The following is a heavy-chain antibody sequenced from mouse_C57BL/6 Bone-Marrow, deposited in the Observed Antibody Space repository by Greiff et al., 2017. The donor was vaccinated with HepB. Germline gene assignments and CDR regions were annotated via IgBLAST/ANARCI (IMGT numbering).Heavy chain of an antibody. Sequence: QVHVKQSGPGLVAPSQSLSITCTVSGYSLTSYGVDWVRQPPGKGLEWLGVIWGGGSTNYNSALMSRLSISKDNSKSQVFLKMNSLQTDDTAMYYCAKHNNLLWGVDYAMDYWGQGTSVTVSS. V-gene: IGHV2-9*01. CDR1: GYSLTSYG. J-gene: IGHJ4*01. CDR3: AKHNNLLWGVDYAMDY. D-gene: IGHD2-1*01. CDR2: IWGGGST.